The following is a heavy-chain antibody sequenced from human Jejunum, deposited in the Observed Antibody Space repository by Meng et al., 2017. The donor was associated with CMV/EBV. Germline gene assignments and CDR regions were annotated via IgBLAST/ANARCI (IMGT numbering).Heavy chain of an antibody. J-gene: IGHJ5*01. Sequence: YAIGWVRQAPGQGLEWMGGMIPILDITNYAQKFRGGVTIIADKSTGTAHMELSSLRSEDTAIYFCAIQSLGGYSDGSVSYHDSWGQGTLVTVSS. D-gene: IGHD3-22*01. V-gene: IGHV1-69*10. CDR2: MIPILDIT. CDR1: YA. CDR3: AIQSLGGYSDGSVSYHDS.